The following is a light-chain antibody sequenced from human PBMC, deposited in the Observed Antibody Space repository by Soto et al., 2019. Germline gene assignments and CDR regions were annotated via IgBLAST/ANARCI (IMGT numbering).Light chain of an antibody. V-gene: IGKV3-15*01. CDR3: QQYKNWPPIT. Sequence: EIVMTQSPATLSVSPGERATLSCRASQSVSSNLAWYQQKPGQAHRLLIYGASTRATGIPARFSGSGSGTEFTLTISSLQSEDFAVYDGQQYKNWPPITFGQGTRLEIK. CDR2: GAS. CDR1: QSVSSN. J-gene: IGKJ5*01.